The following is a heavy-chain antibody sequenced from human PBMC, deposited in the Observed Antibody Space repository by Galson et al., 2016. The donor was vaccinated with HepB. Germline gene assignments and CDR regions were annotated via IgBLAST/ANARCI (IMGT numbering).Heavy chain of an antibody. CDR2: INQDGSEK. CDR3: AKNFGDYVGDTFDM. V-gene: IGHV3-7*01. J-gene: IGHJ3*02. D-gene: IGHD4-17*01. Sequence: SLRLSCAASGFTFNFYLMSWVRQAPGKGLEWVANINQDGSEKSYMDSVKDRFTISRDNAKNSLYLQMNSLRAEDTAVYYCAKNFGDYVGDTFDMWGQGTMVTVSS. CDR1: GFTFNFYL.